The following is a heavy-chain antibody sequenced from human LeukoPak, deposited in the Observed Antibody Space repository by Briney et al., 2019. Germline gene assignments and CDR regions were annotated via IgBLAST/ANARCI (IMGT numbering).Heavy chain of an antibody. J-gene: IGHJ4*02. CDR2: ISGSGGST. CDR3: VKHPGPVTRYFDY. CDR1: GFTFSSYA. V-gene: IGHV3-23*01. D-gene: IGHD2-2*01. Sequence: PGGSLRLSCAASGFTFSSYAMSWVRQAPGKGLECVSAISGSGGSTYYADSVKGRFTISRDNSKNTLYLQMNTLRAEDTAVYYCVKHPGPVTRYFDYWGQATLVTVSS.